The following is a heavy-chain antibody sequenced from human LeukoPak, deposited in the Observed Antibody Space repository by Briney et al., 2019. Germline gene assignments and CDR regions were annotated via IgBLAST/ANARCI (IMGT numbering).Heavy chain of an antibody. CDR2: ISSGGSYI. J-gene: IGHJ6*03. V-gene: IGHV3-21*01. CDR1: GFTFSSNS. CDR3: ARDPYSGNYGNYYYYYMDV. D-gene: IGHD1-26*01. Sequence: GGSLRLSCAASGFTFSSNSMNWVRQAPGKGLEWVSSISSGGSYIYYADSVKGRFTISRDNAKNSLYLQMNSLRAEDTALYFCARDPYSGNYGNYYYYYMDVWGKGTTVTISS.